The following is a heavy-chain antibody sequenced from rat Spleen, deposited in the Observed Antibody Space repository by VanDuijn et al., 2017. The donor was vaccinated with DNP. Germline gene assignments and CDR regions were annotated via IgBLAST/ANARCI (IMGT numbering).Heavy chain of an antibody. CDR1: GFTFSDYG. J-gene: IGHJ2*01. D-gene: IGHD4-1*01. CDR2: ISYDGSVP. Sequence: EVQLVESGGGLVQPGRSLKLSCAASGFTFSDYGMAWVRQAPRKGLEWVATISYDGSVPYYRDSVKGRFTISRDNAKITLSLRMDSLRSEDTANYYCARLTGTSDFDFWGQGVMVTVSP. CDR3: ARLTGTSDFDF. V-gene: IGHV5-7*01.